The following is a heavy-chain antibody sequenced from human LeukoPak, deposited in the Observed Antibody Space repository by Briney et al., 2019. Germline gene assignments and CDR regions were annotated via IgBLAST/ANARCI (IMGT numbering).Heavy chain of an antibody. CDR1: GGSISSSSYY. D-gene: IGHD2-21*01. V-gene: IGHV4-39*01. J-gene: IGHJ5*02. CDR3: ARPVFA. Sequence: PSETLSLTCTVSGGSISSSSYYWGWIRQPPGEGLEWIGSIYYSGSTYYNPSLRSRVTISVDTSKNQFSLKLSSVTAADTAVYCCARPVFAWGQGTLVTVSS. CDR2: IYYSGST.